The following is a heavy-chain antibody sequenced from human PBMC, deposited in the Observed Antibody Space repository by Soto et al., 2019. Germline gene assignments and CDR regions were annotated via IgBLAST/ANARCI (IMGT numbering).Heavy chain of an antibody. D-gene: IGHD1-1*01. CDR1: GDSISSADYY. CDR2: IFYSGTT. CDR3: ARDLWVEPELYYYGMDV. J-gene: IGHJ6*02. V-gene: IGHV4-30-4*01. Sequence: QVQLQESGPGLVRPSQTLSLTCTVSGDSISSADYYWSWIRQTPGKGLEWIGHIFYSGTTYYNPSLKSRLTISVDTSKNHSSRRLTSVTAADTAVYYCARDLWVEPELYYYGMDVWGQGTTVTVSS.